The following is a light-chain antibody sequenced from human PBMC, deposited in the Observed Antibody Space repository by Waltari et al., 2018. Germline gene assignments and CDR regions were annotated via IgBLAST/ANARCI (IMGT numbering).Light chain of an antibody. CDR1: SSDAGGYNY. J-gene: IGLJ3*02. V-gene: IGLV2-8*01. CDR3: NSFAGSITCV. CDR2: EVT. Sequence: QSALTQPPSASGSPGQSVTISSTGTSSDAGGYNYVSWYQHHPGKAPNLILYEVTQRPSGVPDRFSGSNSGNTASLTVSGLQAEDEADYYCNSFAGSITCVFGGGTKLTVL.